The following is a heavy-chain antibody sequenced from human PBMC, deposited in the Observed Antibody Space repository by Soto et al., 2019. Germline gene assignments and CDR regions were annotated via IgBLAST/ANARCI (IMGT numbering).Heavy chain of an antibody. CDR1: GFTFSSYG. V-gene: IGHV3-33*01. CDR2: IGDDGSNK. Sequence: QVQLVESGGGVVQPGRSLRLSCSASGFTFSSYGMHWVRQAPGQGLEWVAGIGDDGSNKYYADSVKGRFTISRDNSKNTLYLQMNSLRAEDTAVYYCARERSSSWFQYYYYYMDFWGKGTTVTVSS. J-gene: IGHJ6*03. D-gene: IGHD6-13*01. CDR3: ARERSSSWFQYYYYYMDF.